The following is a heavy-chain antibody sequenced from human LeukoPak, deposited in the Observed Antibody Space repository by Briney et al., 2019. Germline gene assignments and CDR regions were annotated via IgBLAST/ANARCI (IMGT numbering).Heavy chain of an antibody. CDR1: GGSFSGYY. V-gene: IGHV4-34*01. CDR3: ARGPGDDRELSIVVVPAAIGGPYGMDV. CDR2: INHSGST. Sequence: PSETLSLTCAVYGGSFSGYYWSWIRQPPGKGLEWIGEINHSGSTNYNPSLKSRVTISVDTSKNQFSLKLSSVTAADTAVYYCARGPGDDRELSIVVVPAAIGGPYGMDVWGQGTTVTVSS. J-gene: IGHJ6*02. D-gene: IGHD2-2*02.